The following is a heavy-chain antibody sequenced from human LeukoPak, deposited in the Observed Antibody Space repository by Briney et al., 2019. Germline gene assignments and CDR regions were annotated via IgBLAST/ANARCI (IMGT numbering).Heavy chain of an antibody. D-gene: IGHD6-13*01. CDR2: IYYSGST. Sequence: SETLSLTCTVSGGSISSSSYYWDWIRQSPGKGLEWIGYIYYSGSTYYNPSLKSRVTISVDTSRNQFSLKLSSVTAADTAVYYCARDAKISSSWYAWTHYYYYMDVWGKGTTVTISS. V-gene: IGHV4-39*07. CDR3: ARDAKISSSWYAWTHYYYYMDV. J-gene: IGHJ6*03. CDR1: GGSISSSSYY.